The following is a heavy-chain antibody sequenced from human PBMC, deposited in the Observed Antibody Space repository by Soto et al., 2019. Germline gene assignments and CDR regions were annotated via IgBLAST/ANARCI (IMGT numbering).Heavy chain of an antibody. CDR1: GFSLSSTRMA. Sequence: QITLKESGPTLVKPTQTLTLTCTFSGFSLSSTRMAVGWIRQPPGKALEGLALIYWDYDKRYSPFLKSRITSATDPSKNQVVLTMPTLAPVDTARYYCSHIVVAGLGYYFDYWGQGTLVTVSS. J-gene: IGHJ4*02. CDR3: SHIVVAGLGYYFDY. V-gene: IGHV2-5*02. CDR2: IYWDYDK. D-gene: IGHD6-19*01.